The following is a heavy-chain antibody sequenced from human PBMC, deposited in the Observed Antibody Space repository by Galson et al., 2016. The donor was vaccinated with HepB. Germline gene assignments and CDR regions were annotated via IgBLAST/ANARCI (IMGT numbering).Heavy chain of an antibody. CDR3: ARDILWFGELTRVYYFDY. CDR2: ISSSSSYI. D-gene: IGHD3-10*01. CDR1: GFTFSSYS. Sequence: SLRLSCAASGFTFSSYSMNWVRQAPGKGLEWVSSISSSSSYIRYADSVKGRFTISRDNAKNSLYLQMNSLRAEDTAVYYCARDILWFGELTRVYYFDYWGQGTTVTVSS. V-gene: IGHV3-21*01. J-gene: IGHJ4*03.